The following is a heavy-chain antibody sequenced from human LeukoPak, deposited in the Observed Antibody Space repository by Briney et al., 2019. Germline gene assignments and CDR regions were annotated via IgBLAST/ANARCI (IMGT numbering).Heavy chain of an antibody. CDR2: INHSGST. CDR1: GGSFSGYY. CDR3: ARGSGPWFDP. V-gene: IGHV4-34*01. J-gene: IGHJ5*02. Sequence: PSETLSLTCAVYGGSFSGYYWSWIRQPPGKGLEWIGEINHSGSTNYNPSLKSRVTISVDTSKNQFSLKLSSVTATDTAVYYCARGSGPWFDPWGQGTLVTVSS.